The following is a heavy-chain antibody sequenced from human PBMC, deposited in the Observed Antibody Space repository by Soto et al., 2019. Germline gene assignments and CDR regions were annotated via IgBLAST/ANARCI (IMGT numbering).Heavy chain of an antibody. CDR1: GGSFSGYY. Sequence: SETLSLTCAVYGGSFSGYYWSWIRQPPGKGLEWIGEINHSGSTIYNPSLKSRVTISIDTSKSQFSLNLNSMTAADTAVYYCAGYNWNYYFDPWGQGTLVTVSS. D-gene: IGHD1-7*01. CDR3: AGYNWNYYFDP. V-gene: IGHV4-34*01. CDR2: INHSGST. J-gene: IGHJ5*02.